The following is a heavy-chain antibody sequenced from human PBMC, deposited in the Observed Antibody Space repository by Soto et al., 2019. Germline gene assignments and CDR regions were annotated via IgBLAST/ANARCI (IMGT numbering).Heavy chain of an antibody. V-gene: IGHV5-51*01. J-gene: IGHJ5*02. D-gene: IGHD6-6*01. CDR2: IYPGDSDT. CDR3: ARVTQLVVSWFDP. Sequence: GESLRISCTSSGDSFTRYWIGWVRQMPGKGLEWMGIIYPGDSDTRYSPSFQGQVTISADKSISTAYLQWTSLKASDTAMYYCARVTQLVVSWFDPWGQGTLVTVSS. CDR1: GDSFTRYW.